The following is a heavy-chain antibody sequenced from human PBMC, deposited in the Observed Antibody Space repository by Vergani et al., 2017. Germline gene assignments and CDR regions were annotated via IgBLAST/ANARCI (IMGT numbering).Heavy chain of an antibody. D-gene: IGHD5-18*01. CDR2: MSFDGSNK. Sequence: QEQVVESGGGVVQPGRSLRLSCAASGFIFSSYDMHWVRQAPGKGLEWVAVMSFDGSNKYYADSVKGRFTISRDNSKNTLYLQMNSLRAEDTAVYYCARDPGTAMVDYWGQGTLVTVSS. J-gene: IGHJ4*02. CDR3: ARDPGTAMVDY. V-gene: IGHV3-30*03. CDR1: GFIFSSYD.